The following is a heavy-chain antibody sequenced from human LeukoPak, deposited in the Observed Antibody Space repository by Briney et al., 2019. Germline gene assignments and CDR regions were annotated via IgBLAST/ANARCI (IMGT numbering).Heavy chain of an antibody. V-gene: IGHV4-59*01. Sequence: PSETLSLTCTVSGGSISSYYWSWIRQPPGKGLEWIGYIYYSGSTNYNPSLKSRVTISVDTSKNQFSLKLSSVTAADTGVYYCGRDVDATSGWFDPWGQGTLVTVSS. D-gene: IGHD2-15*01. J-gene: IGHJ5*02. CDR3: GRDVDATSGWFDP. CDR2: IYYSGST. CDR1: GGSISSYY.